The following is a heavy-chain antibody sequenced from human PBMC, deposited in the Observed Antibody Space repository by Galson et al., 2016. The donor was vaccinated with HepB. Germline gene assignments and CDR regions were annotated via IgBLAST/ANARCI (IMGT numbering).Heavy chain of an antibody. CDR1: GGTFSSYA. Sequence: SVKVSCKASGGTFSSYAINWVRQAPGQGLEWMGGIIPVFGTAYYAQKFQGRVTITADASTNTGYMELSSLRSDDTAVYYCARASEAYSHGWVVASDVWGQGTMVSVSS. D-gene: IGHD5-18*01. CDR3: ARASEAYSHGWVVASDV. V-gene: IGHV1-69*13. CDR2: IIPVFGTA. J-gene: IGHJ3*01.